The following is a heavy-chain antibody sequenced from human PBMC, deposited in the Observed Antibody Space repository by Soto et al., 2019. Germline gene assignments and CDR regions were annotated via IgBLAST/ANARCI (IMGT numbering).Heavy chain of an antibody. J-gene: IGHJ4*02. CDR1: GFSLSSARMS. V-gene: IGHV2-26*01. CDR2: LFSSDAK. D-gene: IGHD3-10*01. CDR3: TRIRGWGWLGPNDY. Sequence: QVTLKESGPVLVKPTETLTLTCTVSGFSLSSARMSVSWTRQPPGKALEWLAHLFSSDAKTYGASLKSRLTIAKDTSKSQVVLTMTNMNPVDTATYYFTRIRGWGWLGPNDYWGQGPLVTVSS.